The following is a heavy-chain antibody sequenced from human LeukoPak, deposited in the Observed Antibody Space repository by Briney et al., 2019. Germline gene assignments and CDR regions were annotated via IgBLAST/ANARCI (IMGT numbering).Heavy chain of an antibody. CDR1: GFTLSSYA. Sequence: GGSLRLSCAASGFTLSSYAMSWVRQAPGKGLEWVSAISGSGGSTYYADSVKGRFTISRDNSKNTLYLQMNSLRAEDTAVYYCAKGLGIFYYGSGSYGNAFDIWGQGTMVTVSS. J-gene: IGHJ3*02. CDR3: AKGLGIFYYGSGSYGNAFDI. V-gene: IGHV3-23*01. D-gene: IGHD3-10*01. CDR2: ISGSGGST.